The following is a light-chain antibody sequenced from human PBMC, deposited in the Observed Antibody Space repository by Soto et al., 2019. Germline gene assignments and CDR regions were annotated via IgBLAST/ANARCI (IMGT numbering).Light chain of an antibody. CDR3: SSYADSNNFV. CDR2: EVS. Sequence: SVLTQPPSASGSPGQSVTISCTGTSSDVGGYNYVSWYQQHPGKAPKLIIYEVSKRPSGVPDRFSGSKSGNTASLTVSGLQAEDEADYYCSSYADSNNFVFGTGTKVTVL. J-gene: IGLJ1*01. CDR1: SSDVGGYNY. V-gene: IGLV2-8*01.